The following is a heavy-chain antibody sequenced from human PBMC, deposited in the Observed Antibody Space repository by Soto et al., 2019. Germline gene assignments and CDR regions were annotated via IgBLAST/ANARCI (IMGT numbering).Heavy chain of an antibody. CDR3: ARSRGGYSYGRYYGMEV. CDR2: IYPGDSDT. J-gene: IGHJ6*02. Sequence: LGDSLKISCKGSGYSFTSYWIGWVRQMPGKGLEWMGIIYPGDSDTRYSPSFQGQVTISADKSISTAYLQWSSLKASDTAMYYCARSRGGYSYGRYYGMEVWGQGTTVTVSS. V-gene: IGHV5-51*01. CDR1: GYSFTSYW. D-gene: IGHD5-18*01.